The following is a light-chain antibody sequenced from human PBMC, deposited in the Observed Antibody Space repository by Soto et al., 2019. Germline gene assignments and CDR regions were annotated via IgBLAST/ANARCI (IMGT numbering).Light chain of an antibody. CDR1: SSNIGAGYD. CDR3: QSYDSTRSGYV. J-gene: IGLJ1*01. CDR2: GNS. V-gene: IGLV1-40*01. Sequence: QSVLTQPPSVSGAPGQRVTISCTGSSSNIGAGYDVHWYQQLPGTAPKLLIYGNSTRPSGVPDRFSGSKSGTSASLAITGLQAEDEAYYYCQSYDSTRSGYVFGTGTKVTVL.